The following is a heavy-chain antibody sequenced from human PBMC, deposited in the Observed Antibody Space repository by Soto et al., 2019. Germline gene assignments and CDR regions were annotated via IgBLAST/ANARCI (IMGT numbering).Heavy chain of an antibody. D-gene: IGHD3-22*01. CDR1: GFTFSSYG. CDR3: ARAIHAHSTAYSYSYYYGMDV. V-gene: IGHV3-33*01. J-gene: IGHJ6*02. CDR2: IWYDGSNK. Sequence: SLRLSCAASGFTFSSYGMHWVRQAPGKGLEWVAVIWYDGSNKYYADSVKGRFTISRDNSKNTLYLQMNSLRAEDTAVYYCARAIHAHSTAYSYSYYYGMDVWGQGTTVTVSS.